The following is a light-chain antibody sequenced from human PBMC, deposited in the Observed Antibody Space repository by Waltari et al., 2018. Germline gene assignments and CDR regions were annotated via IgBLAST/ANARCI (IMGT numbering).Light chain of an antibody. Sequence: QSILTQPTSVSGAPGQRVTISCTGSSSNIGAGHDVHWYQAFPGTAPKLLIYGNTNRPSGVPYRFSGSKSGSSASLAINGLQAEDEADYYCQSFDSNVRGGVVFGGGTKVTVL. V-gene: IGLV1-40*01. J-gene: IGLJ3*02. CDR2: GNT. CDR3: QSFDSNVRGGVV. CDR1: SSNIGAGHD.